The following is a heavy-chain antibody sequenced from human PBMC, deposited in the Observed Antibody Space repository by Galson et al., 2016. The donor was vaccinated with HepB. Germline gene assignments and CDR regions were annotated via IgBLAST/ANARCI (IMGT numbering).Heavy chain of an antibody. V-gene: IGHV4-34*01. J-gene: IGHJ4*02. D-gene: IGHD4-17*01. Sequence: SETLSLTCAVYVESFSGFHWSWIRQPPGKGLEWVGEINHSGTTNCNTSLKSRVTISVDTSKNQFSLKVSSVTAADTAVYYCATVGPTVTTLDNWGQGTLVTVSS. CDR2: INHSGTT. CDR1: VESFSGFH. CDR3: ATVGPTVTTLDN.